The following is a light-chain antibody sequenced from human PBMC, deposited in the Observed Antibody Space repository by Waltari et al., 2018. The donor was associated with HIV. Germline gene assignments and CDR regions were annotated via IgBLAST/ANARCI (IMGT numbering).Light chain of an antibody. J-gene: IGKJ1*01. CDR3: QHYNSYSWT. V-gene: IGKV1-5*03. CDR1: QTISSW. Sequence: DIQMTKSHSNLSASVGDRVTITCRASQTISSWLAWYQQKPGKAPKLLIYSASSLESGVPSRFSGSGSGTEFTLTISSLQPDDFATYYCQHYNSYSWTFGQGTKVEVK. CDR2: SAS.